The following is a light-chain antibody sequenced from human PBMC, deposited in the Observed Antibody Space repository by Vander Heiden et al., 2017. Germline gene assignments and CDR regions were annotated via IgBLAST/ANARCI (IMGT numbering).Light chain of an antibody. CDR2: TDS. Sequence: SYELTQPPSVSVSPGQTARITCSGDALSDQYAFWYQQQPGQAPVLVIYTDSVRPSGIPERFSGSSSGTTGTLTISGVQAEDEADYYCQSADNSGTYRVFGGGTKLTAL. J-gene: IGLJ3*02. CDR3: QSADNSGTYRV. V-gene: IGLV3-25*03. CDR1: ALSDQY.